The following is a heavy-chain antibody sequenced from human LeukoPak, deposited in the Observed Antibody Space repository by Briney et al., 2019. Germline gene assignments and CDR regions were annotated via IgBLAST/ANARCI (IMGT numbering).Heavy chain of an antibody. CDR1: GFTFSSYG. V-gene: IGHV3-33*01. CDR3: ARGPDSSVDY. CDR2: TWYDGSNK. D-gene: IGHD3-22*01. Sequence: GGSLRLSRAASGFTFSSYGMHWVRQAPGKGLEWVAVTWYDGSNKYYADSVKGRFTISRDNSKNTLYLQMNSLRAEDTAVYYCARGPDSSVDYWGQGTLVTVSS. J-gene: IGHJ4*02.